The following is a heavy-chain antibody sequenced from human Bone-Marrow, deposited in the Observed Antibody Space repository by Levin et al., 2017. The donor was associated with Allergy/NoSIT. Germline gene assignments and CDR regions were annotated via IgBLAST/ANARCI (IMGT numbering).Heavy chain of an antibody. CDR3: VRGVLDN. CDR1: GFSFITYG. D-gene: IGHD5/OR15-5a*01. J-gene: IGHJ4*01. Sequence: GGSLRLSCAASGFSFITYGMNWVRQVPGKGLEWVSHISSSSSYISYADSVKGRFTISRDDAKSSLYLQMNSLRVDDMAVYYCVRGVLDNWGQGALVTVSS. V-gene: IGHV3-21*06. CDR2: ISSSSSYI.